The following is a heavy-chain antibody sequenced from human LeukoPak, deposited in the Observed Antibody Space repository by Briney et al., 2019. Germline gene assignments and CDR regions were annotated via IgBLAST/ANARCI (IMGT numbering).Heavy chain of an antibody. CDR1: GFTFSFYW. CDR3: ARGRGGPFDY. D-gene: IGHD3-16*01. CDR2: IKQYGSEK. J-gene: IGHJ4*02. V-gene: IGHV3-7*04. Sequence: GGSLRLSCAASGFTFSFYWMTWVRQAPGNGLEWVANIKQYGSEKYYEDSVKGRFTISRDNAKKSLYLQLNSLRAEDTAVYYCARGRGGPFDYWGQGTLVTVSS.